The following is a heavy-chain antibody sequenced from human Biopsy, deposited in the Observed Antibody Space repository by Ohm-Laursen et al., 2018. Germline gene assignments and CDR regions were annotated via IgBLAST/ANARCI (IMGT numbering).Heavy chain of an antibody. J-gene: IGHJ4*02. D-gene: IGHD5-12*01. V-gene: IGHV4-34*01. CDR2: MSHSGST. CDR1: GGSFSGSY. Sequence: TLSLTCPVYGGSFSGSYWTWIRQPPGKGLEWLGEMSHSGSTNHNPSLKSRVTISMDTSKNQFSLKLTSVTAADTAVYYCARWEVGYSANDLRFDYWGQGTLVTVSS. CDR3: ARWEVGYSANDLRFDY.